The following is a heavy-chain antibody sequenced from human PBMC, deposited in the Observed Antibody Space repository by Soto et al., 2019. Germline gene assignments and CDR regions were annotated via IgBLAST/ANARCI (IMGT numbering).Heavy chain of an antibody. CDR3: ARPKGTYSSGYYYFAF. Sequence: QVQLEQSGAEVKQPGSSVRVSCKTSGGTFSTYAINWVRQAPGQGLEWMGAIIPLFGTADYSQKFQGRVTITADEYTSTAYMELSSLRSDATVVYFCARPKGTYSSGYYYFAFWGQGTLVTVS. CDR1: GGTFSTYA. CDR2: IIPLFGTA. V-gene: IGHV1-69*01. D-gene: IGHD6-19*01. J-gene: IGHJ4*02.